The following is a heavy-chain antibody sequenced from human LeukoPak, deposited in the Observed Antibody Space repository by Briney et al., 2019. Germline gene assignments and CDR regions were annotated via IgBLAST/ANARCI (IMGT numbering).Heavy chain of an antibody. CDR2: IKSRTDGGTT. D-gene: IGHD2/OR15-2a*01. CDR1: GFTFSKAW. Sequence: RGSLRLSCAASGFTFSKAWMSWVRQAPGKGLELVGRIKSRTDGGTTDYTAPVKGRFTISRDDSKNILYLQMNSLRPEDTAVYYCTSTTVNMGGWGQGTLVTVSS. CDR3: TSTTVNMGG. J-gene: IGHJ4*02. V-gene: IGHV3-15*01.